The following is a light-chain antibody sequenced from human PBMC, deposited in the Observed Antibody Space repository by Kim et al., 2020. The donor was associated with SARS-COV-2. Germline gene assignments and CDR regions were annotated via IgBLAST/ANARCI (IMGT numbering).Light chain of an antibody. V-gene: IGLV6-57*03. CDR3: QSYDTASV. CDR1: SGRIDSAY. CDR2: EDD. J-gene: IGLJ2*01. Sequence: PGKTVTSPCTRSSGRIDSAYVQWYQQRPGSAPTAVIYEDDQRPSGVPDRFSGSIDSAANSASLTISGLETGDEADYYCQSYDTASVFGAGTQLTVL.